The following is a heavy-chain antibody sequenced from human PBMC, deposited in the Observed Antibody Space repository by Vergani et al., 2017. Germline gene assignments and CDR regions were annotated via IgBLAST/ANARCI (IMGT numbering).Heavy chain of an antibody. CDR2: INAGNGNT. CDR1: GYTFTSYA. J-gene: IGHJ6*03. CDR3: ARNAMAVAGYYYYYYMDV. Sequence: QVQLVQSGAEVKKPGASVKVSCKASGYTFTSYAMHWVRQAPGQRLEWMGWINAGNGNTKYSQKFQGRVTITRDTSASTAYMELSSLRSEDTAVYYCARNAMAVAGYYYYYYMDVWGKGP. D-gene: IGHD6-19*01. V-gene: IGHV1-3*01.